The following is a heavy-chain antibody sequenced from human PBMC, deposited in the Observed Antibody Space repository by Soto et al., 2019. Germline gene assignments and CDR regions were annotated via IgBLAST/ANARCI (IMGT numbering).Heavy chain of an antibody. J-gene: IGHJ5*02. Sequence: QVQLVQSGAEVKKPGASVKVSCKASGYTFTSYGISWVRQPPGQGLEWMGRINAYNGNTNYAQKLQGRVTMTTDTTTITAYMELRSLRYDGMAVYYCARVLPPFDPWGQGTLVTVSS. V-gene: IGHV1-18*03. CDR2: INAYNGNT. CDR1: GYTFTSYG. CDR3: ARVLPPFDP.